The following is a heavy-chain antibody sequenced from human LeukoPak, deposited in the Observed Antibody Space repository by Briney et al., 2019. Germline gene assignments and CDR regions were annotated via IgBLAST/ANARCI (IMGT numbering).Heavy chain of an antibody. CDR1: GFTVSSNY. V-gene: IGHV3-66*01. D-gene: IGHD3-22*01. J-gene: IGHJ6*02. CDR3: ARVPSIGGYYGMDV. Sequence: PGGSLRLSCAASGFTVSSNYMSWVCQAPGKGLEWVSVIYSGGSTYYADSVKGRFTISRDNSKNTLYLQMNSLRAEDTAVYYCARVPSIGGYYGMDVWGQGTTVTVSS. CDR2: IYSGGST.